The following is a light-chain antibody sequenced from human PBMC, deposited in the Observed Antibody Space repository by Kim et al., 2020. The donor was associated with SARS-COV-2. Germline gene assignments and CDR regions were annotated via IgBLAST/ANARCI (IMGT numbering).Light chain of an antibody. CDR2: LEHDGGY. Sequence: SVKLTCTLSSGHSTYIIGWHQQHPGKAARYLMKLEHDGGYSKGSGVPDRFLGSSSGADRYLTISNLQSEDEADYYCETWDNDFNWVFGGGTKVTVL. J-gene: IGLJ3*02. CDR1: SGHSTYI. V-gene: IGLV4-60*03. CDR3: ETWDNDFNWV.